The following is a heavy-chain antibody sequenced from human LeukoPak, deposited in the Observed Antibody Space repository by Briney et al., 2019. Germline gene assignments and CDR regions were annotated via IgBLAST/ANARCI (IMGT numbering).Heavy chain of an antibody. CDR2: INHSGST. Sequence: PSETLSLTCTVSGGSISSSSYYWNWIRQPPGKGLEWIGEINHSGSTNYNPSLKSRVTISVDTSKNQFSLKLSSVTAADTAVYYCARGYSYGSFSDYWGQGTLATVSS. V-gene: IGHV4-39*07. CDR1: GGSISSSSYY. J-gene: IGHJ4*02. D-gene: IGHD5-18*01. CDR3: ARGYSYGSFSDY.